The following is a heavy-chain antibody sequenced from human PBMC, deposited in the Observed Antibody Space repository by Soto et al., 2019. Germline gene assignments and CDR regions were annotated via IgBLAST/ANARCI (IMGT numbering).Heavy chain of an antibody. D-gene: IGHD3-9*01. CDR3: ARPGSPPYFDSLANYYYYGMDV. CDR1: GFTFSSYW. V-gene: IGHV3-74*01. CDR2: INADGTST. Sequence: GGSLRLSCAASGFTFSSYWMHWVRQAPGKGLLWVSRINADGTSTNYADSVKGRFTISRDNAKNTLYLQMNSLRAEDTAVYYCARPGSPPYFDSLANYYYYGMDVWGQGTTVTVSS. J-gene: IGHJ6*02.